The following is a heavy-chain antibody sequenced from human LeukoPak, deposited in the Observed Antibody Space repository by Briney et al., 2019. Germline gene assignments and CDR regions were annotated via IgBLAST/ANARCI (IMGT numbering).Heavy chain of an antibody. J-gene: IGHJ3*02. CDR2: ISYDGSNK. V-gene: IGHV3-30-3*01. CDR3: ARGGAYSSSWYSDAFDI. CDR1: GFTFSSYA. D-gene: IGHD6-13*01. Sequence: PGGSLRLSCAASGFTFSSYAMHWVRQAPGKGLEWVAVISYDGSNKYYADSAKGRFTISRDNSKNTLYLQMNSLRAEDTAVYYCARGGAYSSSWYSDAFDIWGQGTMVTVSS.